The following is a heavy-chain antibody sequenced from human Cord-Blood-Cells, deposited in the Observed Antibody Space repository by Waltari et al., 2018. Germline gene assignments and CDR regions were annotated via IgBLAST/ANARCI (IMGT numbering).Heavy chain of an antibody. V-gene: IGHV4-34*01. CDR3: ASLPTAYTIIGVAPPPWRHAFDI. CDR2: INHSGST. CDR1: GGSFSGYY. D-gene: IGHD3-3*01. Sequence: QVQLQQWGAGLLKPSETLSLTCAVYGGSFSGYYWSWIRQPPGKGLEWMGEINHSGSTNYNPSLKSRVTISVDTSKNQFSLKLSSVTAADTAVYYCASLPTAYTIIGVAPPPWRHAFDIWGQGTMVTVSS. J-gene: IGHJ3*02.